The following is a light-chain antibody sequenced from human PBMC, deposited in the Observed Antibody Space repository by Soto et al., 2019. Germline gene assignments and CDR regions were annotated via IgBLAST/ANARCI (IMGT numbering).Light chain of an antibody. CDR3: QQSFRTRYT. CDR1: QSIITY. Sequence: DIQMTQSPSSLSASVGDRVTITCRASQSIITYLNWYQQKPGTAPKLLIYATSSLQSGVPSRFSGSGSWTDFTLTISSLQPEDFATYYCQQSFRTRYTFGQGTKLEIK. V-gene: IGKV1-39*01. J-gene: IGKJ2*01. CDR2: ATS.